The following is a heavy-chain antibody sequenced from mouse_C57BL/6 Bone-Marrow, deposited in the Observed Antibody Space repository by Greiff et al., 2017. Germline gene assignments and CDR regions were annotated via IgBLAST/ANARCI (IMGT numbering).Heavy chain of an antibody. Sequence: QVQLQQSGPELVKPGASVKISCKASGYAFSSSWMNWVKQRPGKGLEWIGRIYPGDGDTNYNGKFKGKATLTADKSSSTAYMQLSSLTSEDSAVYFCAREGYGSSPFDYWGQGTTLTVSS. CDR1: GYAFSSSW. V-gene: IGHV1-82*01. D-gene: IGHD1-1*01. CDR2: IYPGDGDT. CDR3: AREGYGSSPFDY. J-gene: IGHJ2*01.